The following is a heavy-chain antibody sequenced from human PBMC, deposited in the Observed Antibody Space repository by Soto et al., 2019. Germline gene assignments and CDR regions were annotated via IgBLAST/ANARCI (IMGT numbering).Heavy chain of an antibody. J-gene: IGHJ6*02. D-gene: IGHD3-16*01. V-gene: IGHV3-30*02. Sequence: GGSLRLSCAASGFTFSSYGMHWVRQAPGKGLEWVAVIWYDGNYIYYADSVKGRFTISRDNSKNTLYVQVNSLRPEDTAVYYCAKGILSATIGPYAMDVWGQGTTVTVSS. CDR2: IWYDGNYI. CDR1: GFTFSSYG. CDR3: AKGILSATIGPYAMDV.